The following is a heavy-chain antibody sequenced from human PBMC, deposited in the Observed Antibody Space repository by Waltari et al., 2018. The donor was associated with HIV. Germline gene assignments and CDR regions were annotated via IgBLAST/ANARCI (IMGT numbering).Heavy chain of an antibody. CDR3: ARDGARQWLVQGGFDY. J-gene: IGHJ4*02. V-gene: IGHV3-21*01. CDR1: GFTFSTYS. D-gene: IGHD6-19*01. CDR2: ISSSSSYI. Sequence: EVQLVESGGGLVKPGGSLRLSCAVSGFTFSTYSMSWVRQARGKGLEWGSCISSSSSYIYDADSVKGRFTISRDNAKNSLFLQMDSLRAEDTAVYYCARDGARQWLVQGGFDYWGQGALVTVSS.